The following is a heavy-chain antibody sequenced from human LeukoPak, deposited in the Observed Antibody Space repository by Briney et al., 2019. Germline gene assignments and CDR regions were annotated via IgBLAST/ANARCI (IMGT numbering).Heavy chain of an antibody. V-gene: IGHV1-8*01. CDR3: ARGRQQWPRFDP. D-gene: IGHD6-19*01. Sequence: GASVKVSCKASGYTFTSYDINWVRQATGQGLEWMGWMNPNSGNTGYAQKFQGRVTMTRNTSISTAYMELSNLRSEDTAVYYCARGRQQWPRFDPWGQGTLVTVSS. CDR2: MNPNSGNT. J-gene: IGHJ5*02. CDR1: GYTFTSYD.